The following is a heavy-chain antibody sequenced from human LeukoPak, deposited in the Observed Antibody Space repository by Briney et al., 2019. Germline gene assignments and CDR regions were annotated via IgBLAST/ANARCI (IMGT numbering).Heavy chain of an antibody. CDR3: ARDRGSYGYWIDY. CDR2: ISSSSSYI. J-gene: IGHJ4*02. CDR1: GFTFSSYS. V-gene: IGHV3-21*01. Sequence: PGGSLRLSCAASGFTFSSYSMNWVRQAPGKGLEWVSSISSSSSYIYYADSVKGRFTISRDNAKNSLYLQMNSLRAEDTAVYYCARDRGSYGYWIDYWGQETLVTVSS. D-gene: IGHD5-18*01.